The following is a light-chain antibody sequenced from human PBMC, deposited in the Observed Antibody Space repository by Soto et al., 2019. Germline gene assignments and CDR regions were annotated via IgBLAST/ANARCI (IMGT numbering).Light chain of an antibody. J-gene: IGKJ2*03. CDR3: QQYGSPPPYS. V-gene: IGKV3D-20*01. Sequence: EIVLTQSPATLSLSPGERATLSCGASQSVTSDYLAWYQQKPGLAPRLLIYDASSRAAGIPARFSGSGSGIDFTITISELEPEYFAMYYCQQYGSPPPYSFCQGTKLEIK. CDR2: DAS. CDR1: QSVTSDY.